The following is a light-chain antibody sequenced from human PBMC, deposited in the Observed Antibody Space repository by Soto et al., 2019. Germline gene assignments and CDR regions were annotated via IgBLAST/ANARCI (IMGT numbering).Light chain of an antibody. CDR2: DAS. CDR3: HQRSNWPIT. CDR1: ESVSSY. J-gene: IGKJ5*01. Sequence: EIVLTQSPTTLSLSPGERATLFCRASESVSSYLAWYQQKPDQTPRLLIYDASNRATGVPARFTGSGSGTDFTLTISSLEPEDFAVYYCHQRSNWPITFGQGTRLEIK. V-gene: IGKV3-11*01.